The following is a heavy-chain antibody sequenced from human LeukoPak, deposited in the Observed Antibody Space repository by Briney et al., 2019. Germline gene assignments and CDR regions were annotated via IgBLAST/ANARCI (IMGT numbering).Heavy chain of an antibody. Sequence: ASVKVSCKASGYTFTSYYMHWVRQAPGQGLEWMGIINPSGGSTSYAQKFQGRVTMTRDTSTSTVYMELSSLRSKDTAVYYCARDRVGVHDSSGYWFDPWGQGTLVTVSS. J-gene: IGHJ5*02. D-gene: IGHD3-22*01. CDR1: GYTFTSYY. V-gene: IGHV1-46*01. CDR2: INPSGGST. CDR3: ARDRVGVHDSSGYWFDP.